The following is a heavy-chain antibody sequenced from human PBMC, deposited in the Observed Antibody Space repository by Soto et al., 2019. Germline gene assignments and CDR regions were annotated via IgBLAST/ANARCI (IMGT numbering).Heavy chain of an antibody. Sequence: QVQLVESGGGVVQPGRSLRLSCAASGFTFSSYGMHWVRQAPGKGLEWVAVIWYDGSNKYYADSVKGRFTISRDNSKNTLYLQMNSLRAEDTAVYYCARDRVVNYYYGMDVWGQGTTVTVSS. V-gene: IGHV3-33*01. CDR1: GFTFSSYG. D-gene: IGHD2-15*01. J-gene: IGHJ6*02. CDR2: IWYDGSNK. CDR3: ARDRVVNYYYGMDV.